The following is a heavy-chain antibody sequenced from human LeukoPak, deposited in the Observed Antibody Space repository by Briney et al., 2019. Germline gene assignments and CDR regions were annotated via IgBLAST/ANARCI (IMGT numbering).Heavy chain of an antibody. CDR1: GYTFTSHY. V-gene: IGHV1-46*01. D-gene: IGHD4-23*01. CDR2: INPGGGST. CDR3: ARDNSVEDTAWWLDP. J-gene: IGHJ5*02. Sequence: ASVKASCKACGYTFTSHYMHWVRQAPGQGPEWMGVINPGGGSTSYAQTFQGRIIMTRDMSTSTDYMELSSLRSEDTAVYYCARDNSVEDTAWWLDPWGQGTLVTVSS.